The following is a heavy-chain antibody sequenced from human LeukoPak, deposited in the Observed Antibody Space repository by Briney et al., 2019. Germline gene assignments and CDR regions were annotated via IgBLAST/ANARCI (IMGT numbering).Heavy chain of an antibody. J-gene: IGHJ6*03. CDR1: RFTFISDA. CDR3: VKFRGIQHYNYHMDV. CDR2: LTGSGGNT. Sequence: GGSLRLSCAASRFTFISDAMSWVRQAPGKGLERVSGLTGSGGNTYYADSVKGRFTISRDNSKNTLSLQMNSLRAEDAAVYYCVKFRGIQHYNYHMDVWGKGTTVTVSS. V-gene: IGHV3-23*01. D-gene: IGHD3-10*01.